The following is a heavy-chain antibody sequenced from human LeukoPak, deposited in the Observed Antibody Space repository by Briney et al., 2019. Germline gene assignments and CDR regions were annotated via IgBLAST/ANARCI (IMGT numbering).Heavy chain of an antibody. CDR1: GFTFSDYY. Sequence: GGSLRLSCAASGFTFSDYYMSWIRRAPGKGLEWVSYISSSGSTIYYADSVKGRFTISRDNAKNSLYLQTNSLRAEDTAVYYCARDRKLELRLFSYMDVWGKGTTVTVSS. V-gene: IGHV3-11*01. J-gene: IGHJ6*03. CDR3: ARDRKLELRLFSYMDV. D-gene: IGHD1-7*01. CDR2: ISSSGSTI.